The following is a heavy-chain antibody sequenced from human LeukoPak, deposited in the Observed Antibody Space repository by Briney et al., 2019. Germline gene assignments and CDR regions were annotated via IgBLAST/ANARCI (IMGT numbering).Heavy chain of an antibody. CDR2: ISGSGGST. V-gene: IGHV3-23*01. Sequence: PGGSLRLSCAASGFTFSSYTMSWVRQAPGKGLKWVSAISGSGGSTYYADSVKGQFTISRDNSKNTLYLQMNSLRAEDTAVYYCAKKVVSWFDPWGQGTLVTVSS. CDR1: GFTFSSYT. D-gene: IGHD2-15*01. J-gene: IGHJ5*02. CDR3: AKKVVSWFDP.